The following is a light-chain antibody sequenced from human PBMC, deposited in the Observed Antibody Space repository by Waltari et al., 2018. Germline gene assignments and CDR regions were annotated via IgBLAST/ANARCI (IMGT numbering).Light chain of an antibody. CDR3: QSYDTKVGVV. J-gene: IGLJ2*01. CDR1: WSNIGAGYD. CDR2: GVN. Sequence: QSVLTQPPSVSGAPGQRVTISCTGSWSNIGAGYDVHWYQQLPGKAPTLLVYGVNTRPPGVPDRFFGSKSGTSASLAIPGLQPEDEADYYRQSYDTKVGVVFGGGSKLTVL. V-gene: IGLV1-40*01.